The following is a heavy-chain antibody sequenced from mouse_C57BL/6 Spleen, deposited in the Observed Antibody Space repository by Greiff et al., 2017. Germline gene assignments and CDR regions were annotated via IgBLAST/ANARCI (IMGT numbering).Heavy chain of an antibody. D-gene: IGHD2-12*01. CDR3: TTRYTPFAY. CDR2: IDPENGDT. CDR1: GFNIKDDY. J-gene: IGHJ3*01. V-gene: IGHV14-4*01. Sequence: VQLKQSGAELVRPGASVKLSCTASGFNIKDDYMHWVKQRPEQGLEWIGWIDPENGDTEYASKFQGKATITADTSSNTAYLQLSSLTSEDTAVYYCTTRYTPFAYWGQGTLVTVSA.